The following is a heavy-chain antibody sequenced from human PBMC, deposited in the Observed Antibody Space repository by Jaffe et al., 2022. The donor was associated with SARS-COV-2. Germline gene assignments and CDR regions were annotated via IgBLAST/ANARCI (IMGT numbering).Heavy chain of an antibody. CDR3: ARASTTVTTRYYGMDV. CDR1: GFTFSSYS. V-gene: IGHV3-48*02. CDR2: ISSSSSTI. Sequence: EVQLVESGGGLVQPGGSLRLSCAASGFTFSSYSMNWVRQAPGKGLEWVSYISSSSSTIYYADSVKGRFTISRDNAKNSLYLQMNSLRDEDTAVYYCARASTTVTTRYYGMDVWGQGTTVTVSS. D-gene: IGHD4-17*01. J-gene: IGHJ6*02.